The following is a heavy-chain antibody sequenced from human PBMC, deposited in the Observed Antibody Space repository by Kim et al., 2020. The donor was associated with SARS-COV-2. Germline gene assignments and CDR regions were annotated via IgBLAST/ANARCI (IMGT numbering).Heavy chain of an antibody. J-gene: IGHJ6*02. Sequence: SETLSLTCTVSGGSISSSSYYWGWIRQPPGKGLEWIGSIYYSGSTYYNPSLKSRVTISVDTSKNQFSLKLSSVTAADTAVYYCARHVYGSGSYYNPLYYYGMDVWGQGTTVTVSS. CDR2: IYYSGST. D-gene: IGHD3-10*01. CDR3: ARHVYGSGSYYNPLYYYGMDV. V-gene: IGHV4-39*01. CDR1: GGSISSSSYY.